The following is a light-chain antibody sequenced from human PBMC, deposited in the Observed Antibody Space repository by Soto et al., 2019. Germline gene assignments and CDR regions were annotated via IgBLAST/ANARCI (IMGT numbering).Light chain of an antibody. V-gene: IGKV1-6*01. Sequence: AIQMTQSPSSLSASVGDRVTITCRASQGIRNDLGWYQQKPGQAPKLLIYAASSLQSGIPSRFSGSGSGTDFTLTISSLQPEDFATYYCLQDYNYPWTFGQGTKVEIK. CDR2: AAS. J-gene: IGKJ1*01. CDR1: QGIRND. CDR3: LQDYNYPWT.